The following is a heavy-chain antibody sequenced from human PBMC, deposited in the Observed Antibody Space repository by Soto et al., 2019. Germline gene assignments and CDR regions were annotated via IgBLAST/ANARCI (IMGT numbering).Heavy chain of an antibody. D-gene: IGHD3-9*01. CDR2: INPNSGGT. J-gene: IGHJ4*02. CDR3: ARGYDILTGYNPIDY. Sequence: ASVKVSCKASGYTFTGYYMHWVRQAPGQGLEWMGWINPNSGGTNYAQKFQGWVTMTRDTSISTAYMELSRLRSDDTAVYYCARGYDILTGYNPIDYWGKGTLVTVSS. V-gene: IGHV1-2*04. CDR1: GYTFTGYY.